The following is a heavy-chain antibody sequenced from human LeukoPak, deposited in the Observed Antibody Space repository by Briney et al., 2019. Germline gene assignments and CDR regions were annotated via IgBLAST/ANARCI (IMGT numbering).Heavy chain of an antibody. J-gene: IGHJ5*01. CDR3: AKDGFGSSWLNWFDP. CDR1: GFTFSSYA. D-gene: IGHD6-13*01. V-gene: IGHV3-23*01. CDR2: ISGSGGST. Sequence: GGSLRLSCAASGFTFSSYAMSWVRQAPGKGLEWVSAISGSGGSTYYADSVKGRFTISRDNSKNTLYLQMNSLRAEDTAVYYCAKDGFGSSWLNWFDPWGQGTLVTVSS.